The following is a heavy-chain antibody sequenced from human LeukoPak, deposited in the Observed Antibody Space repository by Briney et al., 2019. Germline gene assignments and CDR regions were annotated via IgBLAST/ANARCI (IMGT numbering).Heavy chain of an antibody. Sequence: GASVKVSCKASGGTFSSYTISWVRQAPGQGLEWMGRIIPILGIANYAQKFQGRVTITADKSTSTAYMELSSLRSEDTAVYYCATGYCSSTSYLHMNWFDPWGQGTLVTVSS. J-gene: IGHJ5*02. V-gene: IGHV1-69*02. D-gene: IGHD2-2*01. CDR3: ATGYCSSTSYLHMNWFDP. CDR2: IIPILGIA. CDR1: GGTFSSYT.